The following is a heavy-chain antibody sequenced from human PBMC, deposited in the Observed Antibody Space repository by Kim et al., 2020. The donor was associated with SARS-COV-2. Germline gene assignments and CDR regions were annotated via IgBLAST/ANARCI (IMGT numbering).Heavy chain of an antibody. CDR3: ARGQDSSSWYRSYYFDF. CDR1: GYTFTSYY. Sequence: ASVKVSCKASGYTFTSYYMHWVRQAPGQGLEWTGIINPSGGSTSYAQKFQGRVTMTRDTSTSTDYMQLSSLRSEDTTVYYCARGQDSSSWYRSYYFDFWGQRTLVTVSS. CDR2: INPSGGST. D-gene: IGHD6-13*01. V-gene: IGHV1-46*01. J-gene: IGHJ4*02.